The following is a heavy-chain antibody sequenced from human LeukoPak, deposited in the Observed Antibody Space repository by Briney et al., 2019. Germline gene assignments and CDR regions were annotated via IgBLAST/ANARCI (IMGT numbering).Heavy chain of an antibody. CDR2: INPNSGGT. Sequence: ASVTVSCTASGYTFTGYYMHWVRQAPGQGLEWMGWINPNSGGTNYAQKFQGWVTMTRDTSISTAYMELSRLRSDDTAVYYCARGALLWFGELLEEWFDPWGQGTLVTVSS. CDR3: ARGALLWFGELLEEWFDP. J-gene: IGHJ5*02. V-gene: IGHV1-2*04. CDR1: GYTFTGYY. D-gene: IGHD3-10*01.